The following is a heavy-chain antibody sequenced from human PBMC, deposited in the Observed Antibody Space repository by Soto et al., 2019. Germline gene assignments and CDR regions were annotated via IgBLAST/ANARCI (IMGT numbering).Heavy chain of an antibody. CDR1: GVSGCSYA. Sequence: GCMELCRAWSGVSGCSYAVTGVRQDPGKGLEWVSSISGSGGSTYYADSVKGRFTISRDNSKNTLYVQMNSLRAEDTAVYYCAKWGLNYYYGMDVWGQGTTVTVSS. CDR3: AKWGLNYYYGMDV. D-gene: IGHD3-16*01. CDR2: ISGSGGST. J-gene: IGHJ6*02. V-gene: IGHV3-23*01.